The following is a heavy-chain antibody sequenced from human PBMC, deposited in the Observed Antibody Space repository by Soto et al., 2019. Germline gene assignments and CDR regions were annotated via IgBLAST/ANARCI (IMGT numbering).Heavy chain of an antibody. D-gene: IGHD5-12*01. CDR1: CASISSSY. CDR3: ARGGNRYSNVASGVGGFDY. CDR2: VYHTGAT. Sequence: SETLSLTCTVSCASISSSYWSWIRQSPERGLEWIAYVYHTGATTYNPSLKSRVTISLDTSKGQFSLNLTSLTTADTAVYFCARGGNRYSNVASGVGGFDYWGQGSLVTVSS. J-gene: IGHJ4*02. V-gene: IGHV4-59*01.